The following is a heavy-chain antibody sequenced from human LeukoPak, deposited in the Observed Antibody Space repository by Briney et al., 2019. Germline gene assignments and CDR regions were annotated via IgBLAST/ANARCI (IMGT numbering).Heavy chain of an antibody. J-gene: IGHJ4*02. CDR1: GLTFSDYY. V-gene: IGHV3-11*01. CDR3: AKDSPAMVSDY. Sequence: GGSLRLSCAVSGLTFSDYYMSWTRQAPGKGPELVSYISPSGSSIFYVDSVKGRFTISRDNSKNTLYLQMNSLRAEDTAVYYCAKDSPAMVSDYWGQGTLVTVSS. CDR2: ISPSGSSI. D-gene: IGHD5-18*01.